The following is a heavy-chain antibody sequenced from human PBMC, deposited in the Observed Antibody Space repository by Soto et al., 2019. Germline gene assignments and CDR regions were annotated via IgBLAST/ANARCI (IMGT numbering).Heavy chain of an antibody. CDR1: GFTFTNAW. J-gene: IGHJ6*02. V-gene: IGHV3-15*01. D-gene: IGHD2-21*01. CDR2: IKNKADGGTT. Sequence: ESGGDLVTPGGSLSLSCVASGFTFTNAWMNWVRQAPGKGLEWVGRIKNKADGGTTDYAAPVKGRFTISRDDSKNTLYLQMDSLKTEDTAVYYCLIRSMDVWGQGTTVTVSS. CDR3: LIRSMDV.